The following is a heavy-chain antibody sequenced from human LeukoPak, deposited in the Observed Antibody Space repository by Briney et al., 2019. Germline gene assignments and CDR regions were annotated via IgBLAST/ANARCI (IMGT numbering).Heavy chain of an antibody. D-gene: IGHD3-3*01. Sequence: SVKVSCKASGGTFSSYAISWVRQAPGQGLEWMGRIIPILGIANYAQKFQGRVTITADKSTSTAYMELSSLRSEDTAVYYCARVVTYDFWSGSHYGMDVWGQGTTVTVSS. V-gene: IGHV1-69*04. CDR3: ARVVTYDFWSGSHYGMDV. CDR1: GGTFSSYA. CDR2: IIPILGIA. J-gene: IGHJ6*02.